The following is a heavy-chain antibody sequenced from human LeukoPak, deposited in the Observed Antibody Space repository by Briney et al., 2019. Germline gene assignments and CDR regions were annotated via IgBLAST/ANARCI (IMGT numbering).Heavy chain of an antibody. CDR2: INPSGGST. Sequence: ASVKVSCKASGYTFTGYYMHWVRQAPGQGLEWMGIINPSGGSTSFAQKFQGRVTMTRDTSTSTVYMELSSLRSEDTAVYYCARDMPYFGVVPSYYYGMDVWGQGTTVTVSS. CDR3: ARDMPYFGVVPSYYYGMDV. V-gene: IGHV1-46*01. CDR1: GYTFTGYY. J-gene: IGHJ6*02. D-gene: IGHD3-3*01.